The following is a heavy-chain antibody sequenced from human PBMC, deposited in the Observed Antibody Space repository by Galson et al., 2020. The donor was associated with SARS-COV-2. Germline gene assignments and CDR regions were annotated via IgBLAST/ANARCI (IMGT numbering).Heavy chain of an antibody. CDR2: MKTLLGIG. V-gene: IGHV1-69*10. J-gene: IGHJ3*02. Sequence: SVKVSCKASGDNFNSFEVSWVRQDPGQGLVYMGRMKTLLGIGKIADKFQGRVTMTADESTNTVYMEMTRLTFEDTAIYYCARDGQWGDPFDIWAQGTMVIVSS. CDR3: ARDGQWGDPFDI. D-gene: IGHD1-26*01. CDR1: GDNFNSFE.